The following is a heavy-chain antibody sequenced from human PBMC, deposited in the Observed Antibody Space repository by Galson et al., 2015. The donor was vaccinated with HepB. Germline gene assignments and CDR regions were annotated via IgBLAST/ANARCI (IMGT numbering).Heavy chain of an antibody. CDR2: ISGGGGTT. D-gene: IGHD3-22*01. CDR1: GFTFSSYA. J-gene: IGHJ4*02. CDR3: AKVWDSGGYHQFDY. V-gene: IGHV3-23*01. Sequence: SLRLSCAASGFTFSSYAMSWVRQAPGKGLEWVSAISGGGGTTYYTDSVKGRFTISRDNSKNTLWLQMNSLRADDTAVYYCAKVWDSGGYHQFDYWGQGTLVPVSS.